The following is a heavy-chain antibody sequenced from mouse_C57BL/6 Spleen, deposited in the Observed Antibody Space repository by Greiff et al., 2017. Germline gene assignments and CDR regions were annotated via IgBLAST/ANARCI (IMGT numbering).Heavy chain of an antibody. CDR2: IYPGDGDT. V-gene: IGHV1-82*01. Sequence: QVQLQQSGPELVKPGASVKISCKASGYAFSSSWMNWVKQRPGKGLEWIGRIYPGDGDTNYNGKFKGKATLTADKSSSTAYMRLSSLTSEDSAVYFCARSIYDGYYAYWGQGTLVTVSA. CDR3: ARSIYDGYYAY. D-gene: IGHD2-3*01. J-gene: IGHJ3*01. CDR1: GYAFSSSW.